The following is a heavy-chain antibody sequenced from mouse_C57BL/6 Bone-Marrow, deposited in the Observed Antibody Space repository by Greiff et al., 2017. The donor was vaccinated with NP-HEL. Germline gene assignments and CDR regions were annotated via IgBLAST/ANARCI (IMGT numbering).Heavy chain of an antibody. Sequence: GASVKISCKASGYAFSSSWMNWVKQRPGKGLEWIGRIYPGDGDTNYNGKFKGKATLTADKSSSTAYMQLSSLTSEDSAVYFCARIKGGYAYWGQGTSVTVSS. CDR2: IYPGDGDT. D-gene: IGHD6-5*01. CDR1: GYAFSSSW. CDR3: ARIKGGYAY. J-gene: IGHJ4*01. V-gene: IGHV1-82*01.